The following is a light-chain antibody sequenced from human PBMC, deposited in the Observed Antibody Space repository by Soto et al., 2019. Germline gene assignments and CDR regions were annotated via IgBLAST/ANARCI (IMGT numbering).Light chain of an antibody. CDR2: EVN. Sequence: QSALTQPASVSGSPGQSITISCTGTSSDVGGFNYVSWYQHHPGKAPKLVIYEVNNRPSGVSNRFSGSKSGNTASLTISELQAEDEADYYCCSYTTSYTQVFGGGTKLTVL. CDR3: CSYTTSYTQV. CDR1: SSDVGGFNY. J-gene: IGLJ3*02. V-gene: IGLV2-14*01.